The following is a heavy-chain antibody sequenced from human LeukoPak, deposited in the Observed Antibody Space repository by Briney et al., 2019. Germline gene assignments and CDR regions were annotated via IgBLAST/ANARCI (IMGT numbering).Heavy chain of an antibody. CDR2: INPNSGGT. CDR3: ARDRARIAARHRWVSGFDP. J-gene: IGHJ5*02. Sequence: ASVKVSGKASGYTFTGYYMHWVRQAPGQGLEWMGWINPNSGGTNYAQKFQGRVTMTRDTSISTAYMELSRLRSDDTAVYYCARDRARIAARHRWVSGFDPWGQGTLVTVSS. V-gene: IGHV1-2*02. D-gene: IGHD6-6*01. CDR1: GYTFTGYY.